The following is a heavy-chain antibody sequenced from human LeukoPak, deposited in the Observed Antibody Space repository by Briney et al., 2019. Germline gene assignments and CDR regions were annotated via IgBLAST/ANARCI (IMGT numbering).Heavy chain of an antibody. V-gene: IGHV3-30*18. CDR1: EFTFSSYG. CDR3: AKRGYYYDSSGYYYENKYYFDY. CDR2: ISYDGSNK. Sequence: GGSLRLSCAASEFTFSSYGMHWVRQAPGKGVEWVAVISYDGSNKYYADSVKGRFTISRDNSKNTLYLQMNSLRAEDTAVYYCAKRGYYYDSSGYYYENKYYFDYWGQGTLVTVSS. J-gene: IGHJ4*02. D-gene: IGHD3-22*01.